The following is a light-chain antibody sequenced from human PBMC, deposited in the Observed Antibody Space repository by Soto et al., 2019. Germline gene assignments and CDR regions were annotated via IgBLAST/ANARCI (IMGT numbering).Light chain of an antibody. Sequence: EIVLTQSPATLSLSPGERATLSCRASQSVGFYLAWYQQKPGQAPRLLIYETSSRASGIPARFSGSGSGTDFTLTISSLEPEDFALYYCQLRSNWPPVWTFGQGTKVEIK. CDR3: QLRSNWPPVWT. J-gene: IGKJ1*01. CDR2: ETS. CDR1: QSVGFY. V-gene: IGKV3-11*01.